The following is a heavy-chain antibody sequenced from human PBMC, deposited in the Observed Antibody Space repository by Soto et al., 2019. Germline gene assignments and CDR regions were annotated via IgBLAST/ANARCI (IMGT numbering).Heavy chain of an antibody. J-gene: IGHJ5*02. D-gene: IGHD2-15*01. CDR1: GYTFTSYG. V-gene: IGHV1-18*01. CDR2: ISAYNGNT. CDR3: ARYHEYCSGGSCYGNWFDP. Sequence: GASVKVSCKASGYTFTSYGISWVRQAPGQGLEWMGWISAYNGNTNYAQKLQGRATMTTDTSTSTAYMELRSLRSDDTAVYYCARYHEYCSGGSCYGNWFDPWGQGTLVTVSS.